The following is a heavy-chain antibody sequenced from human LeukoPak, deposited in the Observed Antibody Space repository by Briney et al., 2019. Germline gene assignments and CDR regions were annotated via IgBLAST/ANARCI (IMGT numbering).Heavy chain of an antibody. V-gene: IGHV3-30-3*01. CDR2: ISYDGSNK. CDR3: ARAHYDILTGYPNY. D-gene: IGHD3-9*01. Sequence: GESLRLSCAASGFTFRVYTMNWVRQAPGKGLEWVAVISYDGSNKYYADSVKGRFTISRDNSKNTLYLQMNSLRAEDTAVYYCARAHYDILTGYPNYWGQGTLVTVSS. J-gene: IGHJ4*02. CDR1: GFTFRVYT.